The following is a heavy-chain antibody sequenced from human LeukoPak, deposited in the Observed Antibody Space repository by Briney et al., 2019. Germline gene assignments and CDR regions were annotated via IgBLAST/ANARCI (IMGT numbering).Heavy chain of an antibody. D-gene: IGHD6-13*01. V-gene: IGHV4-59*01. CDR1: GGFIIYYY. Sequence: SETLSLTCIVSGGFIIYYYWNWIRQPPGKGLEWIGHIYYSGSTNYNSSLKSRVTISVDTSRNQFSLKLSSLTAADTAVYYCARGKAAAASTPPFDPWGQGTLVTVSS. CDR2: IYYSGST. J-gene: IGHJ5*02. CDR3: ARGKAAAASTPPFDP.